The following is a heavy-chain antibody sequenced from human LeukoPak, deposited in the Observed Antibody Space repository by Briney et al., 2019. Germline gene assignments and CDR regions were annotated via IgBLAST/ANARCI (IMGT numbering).Heavy chain of an antibody. J-gene: IGHJ4*02. CDR3: ARVFGEDGYNKDYFDY. Sequence: ASVKVSCKASGYTFTGYYMHWVRQAPGQGLEWMGWINPNSGGTNYAQKFQGRVTMTRDTSISTAYMELSRLRSDDTAVYYCARVFGEDGYNKDYFDYWGQGTLVTVSS. D-gene: IGHD5-24*01. V-gene: IGHV1-2*02. CDR1: GYTFTGYY. CDR2: INPNSGGT.